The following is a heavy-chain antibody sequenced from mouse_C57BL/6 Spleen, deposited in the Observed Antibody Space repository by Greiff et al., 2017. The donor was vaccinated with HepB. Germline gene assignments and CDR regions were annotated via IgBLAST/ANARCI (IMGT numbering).Heavy chain of an antibody. J-gene: IGHJ4*01. D-gene: IGHD4-1*01. CDR2: ISDGGSYT. CDR3: ARGDEIGGNWYYAMDY. Sequence: EVQLVESGGGLVKPGGSLKLSCAASGFTFSSYAMSWVRQTPEKRLEWVATISDGGSYTYYPDNVKGRFTISRDNAKNNLYLQMSHLKSEDTAMYYCARGDEIGGNWYYAMDYWGQGTSVTVSS. V-gene: IGHV5-4*01. CDR1: GFTFSSYA.